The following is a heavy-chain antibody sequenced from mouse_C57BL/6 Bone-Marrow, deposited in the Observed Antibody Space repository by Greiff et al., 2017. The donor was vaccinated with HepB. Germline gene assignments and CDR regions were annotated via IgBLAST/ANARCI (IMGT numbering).Heavy chain of an antibody. CDR3: ARAGYYGIDY. D-gene: IGHD1-1*01. J-gene: IGHJ2*01. V-gene: IGHV1-80*01. CDR2: IYPGDGDT. CDR1: GYTFTSYW. Sequence: QVQLQQPGAELVKPGASVKLSCKASGYTFTSYWMHWVKQRPGKGLEWIGQIYPGDGDTNYNGKFKGKATLTADKSSSTAYMQLSSLTSEDSAVYFCARAGYYGIDYWGQGTTLTVSS.